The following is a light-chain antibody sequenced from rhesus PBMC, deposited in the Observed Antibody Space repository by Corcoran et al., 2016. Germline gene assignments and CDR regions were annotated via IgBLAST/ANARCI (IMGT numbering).Light chain of an antibody. V-gene: IGKV1-22*01. J-gene: IGKJ1*01. CDR1: QSISSW. CDR2: KAS. Sequence: DIQMTQSPSSLSASVGDTVTITCRASQSISSWLAWYQQKPEKAPKPLCYKASSLQSGVPSRVSGSGSGTAFTLTISSLQPEDFAAYYCLPYSSSPWTFGQGTKVEIK. CDR3: LPYSSSPWT.